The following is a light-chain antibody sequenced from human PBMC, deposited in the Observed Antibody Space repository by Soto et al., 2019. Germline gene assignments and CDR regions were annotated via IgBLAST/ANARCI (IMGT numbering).Light chain of an antibody. CDR1: QTISNNY. Sequence: EIVLTQSPGTLTLSPGESAALSCRASQTISNNYLVWYRQKPGQAPRLLIYAVSSRAAGIPDRFSGSGSGKDFDHTIASMETEDSAVYYCQQHSNSPWTFGQGTRVEI. CDR2: AVS. J-gene: IGKJ1*01. CDR3: QQHSNSPWT. V-gene: IGKV3-20*01.